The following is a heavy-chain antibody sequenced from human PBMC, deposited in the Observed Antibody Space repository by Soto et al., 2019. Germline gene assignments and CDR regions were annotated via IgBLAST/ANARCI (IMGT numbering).Heavy chain of an antibody. D-gene: IGHD2-8*01. CDR3: ARRRGRCSDGVCYSWWFDP. CDR2: VFLGDSDA. V-gene: IGHV5-51*01. Sequence: ESLKISCKGSVGTLSDQWIGWVRHTPDKGLEWIGFVFLGDSDARYSPAFQGQVAMSADRSGTYLQWSSLKASDTGIYYCARRRGRCSDGVCYSWWFDPWGQGTRVTVSS. J-gene: IGHJ5*02. CDR1: VGTLSDQW.